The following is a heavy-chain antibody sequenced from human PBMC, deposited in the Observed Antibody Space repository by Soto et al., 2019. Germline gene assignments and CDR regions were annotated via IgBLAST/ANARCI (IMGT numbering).Heavy chain of an antibody. CDR2: IDPSDSYT. Sequence: PGESLKISCKGSGYSFTSYWISWVRQMPGKGLEWMGRIDPSDSYTNYSPSFQGHVTISADKSISTAYLQWSSLKASDTAMYYCARLVRGGYCSGGSCFSYYYYGMDVWGQGTTFTVSS. D-gene: IGHD2-15*01. CDR1: GYSFTSYW. J-gene: IGHJ6*02. V-gene: IGHV5-10-1*01. CDR3: ARLVRGGYCSGGSCFSYYYYGMDV.